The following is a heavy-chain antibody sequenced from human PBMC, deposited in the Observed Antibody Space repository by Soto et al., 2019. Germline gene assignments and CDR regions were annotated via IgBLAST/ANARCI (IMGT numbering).Heavy chain of an antibody. CDR3: ARWSYLDY. D-gene: IGHD3-3*01. V-gene: IGHV3-23*01. CDR2: ISGSDGKT. Sequence: DVELLESGGGLVQPGGSLRLSCAASGFSFGSYALSWVRQAPGKGLEWVSTISGSDGKTFYADSVKGRFSISRDTSQSTLYLQMNSLRADETAIYYCARWSYLDYWGQGTRVTVSS. J-gene: IGHJ4*02. CDR1: GFSFGSYA.